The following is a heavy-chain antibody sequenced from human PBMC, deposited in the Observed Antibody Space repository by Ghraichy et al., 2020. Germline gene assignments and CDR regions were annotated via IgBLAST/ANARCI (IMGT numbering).Heavy chain of an antibody. Sequence: GESLNISCAASGFPFSDSWMNWVRQAPGKVLEWVANIKGDGSERYYGAFVPGRFTISRDNAKNSLYLQMDSRGGEDTAGDDWTRDWHSGGQGTLGT. V-gene: IGHV3-7*03. CDR1: GFPFSDSW. CDR3: TRDWHS. J-gene: IGHJ5*01. CDR2: IKGDGSER.